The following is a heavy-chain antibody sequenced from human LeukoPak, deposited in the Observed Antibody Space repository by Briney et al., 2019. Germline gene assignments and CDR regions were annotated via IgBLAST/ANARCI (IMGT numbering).Heavy chain of an antibody. D-gene: IGHD1-26*01. V-gene: IGHV4-39*01. CDR1: GGSISSSSYY. CDR3: AEIVGATIGY. Sequence: SETLSLTCTVSGGSISSSSYYWGWIRQPPGKGLEWIGSIYYSGSTYYNPSLKSRVTISVDTSKNQFSLELSSVTAVDTAVYYCAEIVGATIGYWGQGTLVTVSS. CDR2: IYYSGST. J-gene: IGHJ4*02.